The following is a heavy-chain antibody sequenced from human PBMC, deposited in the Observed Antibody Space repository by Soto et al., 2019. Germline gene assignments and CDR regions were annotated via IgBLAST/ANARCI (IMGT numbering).Heavy chain of an antibody. CDR3: ARRVGSCIGTSCNGWFDP. D-gene: IGHD2-2*01. CDR1: GGPLSSGSYY. CDR2: IYYSGTT. V-gene: IGHV4-61*01. Sequence: PSETLSLTCTVSGGPLSSGSYYWSWIRQSPGQGLEWIGYIYYSGTTKYNPSLKSRVSISVDTSKNQFSLKLNSVTAADTAVYYCARRVGSCIGTSCNGWFDPWGQGTLVTVSS. J-gene: IGHJ5*02.